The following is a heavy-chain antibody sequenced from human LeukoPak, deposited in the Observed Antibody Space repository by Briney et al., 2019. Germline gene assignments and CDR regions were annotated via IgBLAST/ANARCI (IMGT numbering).Heavy chain of an antibody. CDR2: IRYDNGAI. CDR1: GYTFTDYY. Sequence: ASVKVSCKASGYTFTDYYIHGVRQPPGRGLEGMVWIRYDNGAIIYAQKFRDRVSMTRDTSNTTTYMELSSLRSDDTAVYYCATGPRPSLHGLSVFDIWGQGTMVSVSS. CDR3: ATGPRPSLHGLSVFDI. D-gene: IGHD4-17*01. J-gene: IGHJ3*02. V-gene: IGHV1-2*02.